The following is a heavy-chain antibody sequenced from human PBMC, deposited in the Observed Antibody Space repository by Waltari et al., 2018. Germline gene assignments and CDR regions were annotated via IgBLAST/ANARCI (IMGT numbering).Heavy chain of an antibody. CDR3: AMNGYDEGPTAHFDY. D-gene: IGHD5-12*01. CDR2: ISSSSSTI. V-gene: IGHV3-48*04. CDR1: DCTSSSHR. J-gene: IGHJ4*02. Sequence: EVQLLASGGGLVHRGESLRLSWPASDCTSSSHRRNWARSAPGKGLEWVSYISSSSSTIYYADSVKGRFTISRDNAKNSLYLQMNSLRAEDTAVYYCAMNGYDEGPTAHFDYWGQGTLVTVSS.